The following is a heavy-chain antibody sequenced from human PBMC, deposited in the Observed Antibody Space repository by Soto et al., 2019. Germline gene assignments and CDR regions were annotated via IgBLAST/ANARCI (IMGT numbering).Heavy chain of an antibody. CDR1: GYTLTDLS. CDR3: ANIVVVAAEDAFDI. D-gene: IGHD2-15*01. J-gene: IGHJ3*02. CDR2: FDPEDGET. V-gene: IGHV1-24*01. Sequence: ASVKVSCKVSGYTLTDLSMQWVRQAPGKGLEWMGGFDPEDGETIYAQKFQGRVTMTEDTATDTAYMELSSLRSEDTAVYYCANIVVVAAEDAFDIWGKGTMVTVSS.